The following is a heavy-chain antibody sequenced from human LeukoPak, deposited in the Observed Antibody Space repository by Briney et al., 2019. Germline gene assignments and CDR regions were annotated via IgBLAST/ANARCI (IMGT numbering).Heavy chain of an antibody. CDR1: GYTFTSYG. D-gene: IGHD3-16*01. V-gene: IGHV1-18*01. CDR3: ARVYAAVDWFDP. CDR2: ISAYNGNT. Sequence: GASVKLSCTASGYTFTSYGISWVRQAPGQGLEWMGWISAYNGNTNYAQKLQGRVTMTTDTSTNTAYMELRSLGADDTAVYYCARVYAAVDWFDPWGQGTLVTVSS. J-gene: IGHJ5*02.